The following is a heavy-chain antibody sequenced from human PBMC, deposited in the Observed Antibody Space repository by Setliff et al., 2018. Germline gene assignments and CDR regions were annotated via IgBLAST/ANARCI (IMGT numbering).Heavy chain of an antibody. J-gene: IGHJ6*02. CDR2: ISGSGGST. CDR1: GFTFSSYA. Sequence: PGGSLRLSCAASGFTFSSYAMSWVRQAPGKGLEWVSAISGSGGSTYYADSVKGRFTISRDNAKNSLYLQMNSLRAEDTAVYYCARAPRNFGVVINYYYYYYGMDVWGQGTTVTVSS. V-gene: IGHV3-23*01. D-gene: IGHD3-3*01. CDR3: ARAPRNFGVVINYYYYYYGMDV.